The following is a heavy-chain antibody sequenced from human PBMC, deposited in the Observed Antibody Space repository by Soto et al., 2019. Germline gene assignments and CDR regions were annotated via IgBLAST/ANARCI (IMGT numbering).Heavy chain of an antibody. V-gene: IGHV3-23*01. CDR3: AKDGKELLAASAIIY. CDR2: ISGSGGST. D-gene: IGHD1-26*01. Sequence: RGSLRLSCAASGFTFSSYAMSWVRQAPGKGLEWVSAISGSGGSTYYADSVKGRFTISRDNSKNTLYLQMNSLRAEDTAVYYCAKDGKELLAASAIIYWGQGTLVTVSS. CDR1: GFTFSSYA. J-gene: IGHJ4*02.